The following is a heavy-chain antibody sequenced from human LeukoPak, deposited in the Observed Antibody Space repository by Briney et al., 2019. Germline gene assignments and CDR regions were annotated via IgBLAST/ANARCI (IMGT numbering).Heavy chain of an antibody. Sequence: GGSLRLSCAASGLTFSSYWMSWVRQAPGKGLEWVANIKQDGSEKYYVDSVKGRFTISRDNAKNSLFLQMNSLRAEDTAVYYCARDRYDSGWFDYWGQGTLVTVSS. CDR3: ARDRYDSGWFDY. V-gene: IGHV3-7*01. CDR2: IKQDGSEK. J-gene: IGHJ4*02. CDR1: GLTFSSYW. D-gene: IGHD6-19*01.